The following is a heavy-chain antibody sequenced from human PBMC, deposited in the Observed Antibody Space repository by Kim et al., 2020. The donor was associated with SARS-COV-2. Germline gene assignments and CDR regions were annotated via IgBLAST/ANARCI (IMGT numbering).Heavy chain of an antibody. Sequence: SETLSLTCAVYGGSFSGYYWSWIRHPPGKGLEWIGEINHSGSTNYNPSLKSRVTISVDTSKNQFSLKLSSVTAADTAVYYCAGAATRYFDYWGQGTLVTVSS. CDR3: AGAATRYFDY. D-gene: IGHD6-25*01. V-gene: IGHV4-34*01. CDR2: INHSGST. J-gene: IGHJ4*02. CDR1: GGSFSGYY.